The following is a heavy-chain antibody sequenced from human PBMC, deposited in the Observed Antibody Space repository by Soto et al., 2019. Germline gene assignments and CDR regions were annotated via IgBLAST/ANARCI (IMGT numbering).Heavy chain of an antibody. J-gene: IGHJ4*02. D-gene: IGHD5-12*01. CDR1: GFTFSTYT. V-gene: IGHV3-64D*06. CDR3: LRNSGYELRDY. Sequence: PGGSLRLSCSASGFTFSTYTMHWVRQAPGKGLEYVSAITGNGGATYFADSVKGRFTISRDNSKNTLYLQMSSLRAEDTAVYYCLRNSGYELRDYWGQGTLVTVSS. CDR2: ITGNGGAT.